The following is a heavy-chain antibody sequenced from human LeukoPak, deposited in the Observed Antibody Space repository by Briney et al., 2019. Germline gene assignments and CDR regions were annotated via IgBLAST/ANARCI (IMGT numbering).Heavy chain of an antibody. D-gene: IGHD6-19*01. CDR1: GGSFSGYY. Sequence: PSETLSLTCAVYGGSFSGYYWSWIRQPPGKGLEWIEEINHSGSTNYNPSLKSRVTISVDTSKNQFSLKLSSVTAADTAVYYCARGSYIAVAGTGPSRLGFDPWGQGTLVTVSS. V-gene: IGHV4-34*01. CDR3: ARGSYIAVAGTGPSRLGFDP. CDR2: INHSGST. J-gene: IGHJ5*02.